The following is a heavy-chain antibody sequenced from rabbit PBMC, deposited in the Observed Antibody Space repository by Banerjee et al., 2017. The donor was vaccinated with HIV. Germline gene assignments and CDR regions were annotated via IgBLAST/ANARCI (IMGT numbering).Heavy chain of an antibody. J-gene: IGHJ4*01. CDR1: GFSFSNKYV. CDR2: INTSSGNI. CDR3: ARGVYAGYGYATEYIFDL. D-gene: IGHD6-1*01. Sequence: QEQLEESGGDLVKPEGSLTLTCTASGFSFSNKYVMCWVRQDPGKGLEWIACINTSSGNIVYASWAKGRFTISKTSSTTVTLQMTSLTAADTATYFCARGVYAGYGYATEYIFDLWGQGTLVTVS. V-gene: IGHV1S45*01.